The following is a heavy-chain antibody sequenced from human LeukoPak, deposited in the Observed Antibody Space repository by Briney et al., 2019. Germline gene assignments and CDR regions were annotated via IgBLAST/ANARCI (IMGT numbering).Heavy chain of an antibody. Sequence: PGGSLRLSCAISGVTFTAHSMNWVRQAPGKGLEWVSFISRDSTYKYYGDSVKGRFTISRDNANVYLQMNSPRAEDTATYHCAREYDSKGRFDNWGQGTLVIVSS. D-gene: IGHD3-22*01. CDR1: GVTFTAHS. V-gene: IGHV3-21*01. CDR3: AREYDSKGRFDN. CDR2: ISRDSTYK. J-gene: IGHJ4*02.